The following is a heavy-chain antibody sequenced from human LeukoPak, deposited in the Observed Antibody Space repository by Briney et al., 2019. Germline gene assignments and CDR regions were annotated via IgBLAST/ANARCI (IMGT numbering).Heavy chain of an antibody. CDR3: ATESSLTT. CDR2: ISYDGGFT. D-gene: IGHD4-11*01. Sequence: GGSQRFSCVASGFTLSDYAMDWVRQAPGKGLEWVGDISYDGGFTNSAASVRDRFTISRDNSKNTLYLHMNSLRPEDTAVYYCATESSLTTWGQGTLVTVSS. V-gene: IGHV3-30*04. CDR1: GFTLSDYA. J-gene: IGHJ4*02.